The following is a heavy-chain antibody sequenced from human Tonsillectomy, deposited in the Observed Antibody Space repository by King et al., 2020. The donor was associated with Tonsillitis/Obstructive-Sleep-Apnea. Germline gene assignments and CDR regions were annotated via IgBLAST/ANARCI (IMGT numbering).Heavy chain of an antibody. J-gene: IGHJ6*02. CDR3: ARSRTVMATSYDYCMDV. V-gene: IGHV5-51*03. D-gene: IGHD5-18*01. CDR2: ICPGDSDT. Sequence: VQLVESGAEVKKPGESLKISCKGSIYTFTKYWIGWVRQMPGKGLEWMGIICPGDSDTRYSPSFQGQVTISADKSISTAYLQWSSLNASDTAMYYCARSRTVMATSYDYCMDVWGQGTTVTVSS. CDR1: IYTFTKYW.